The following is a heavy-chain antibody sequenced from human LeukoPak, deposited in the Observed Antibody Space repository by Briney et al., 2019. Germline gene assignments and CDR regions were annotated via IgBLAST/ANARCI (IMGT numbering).Heavy chain of an antibody. CDR2: IYYSGST. CDR3: ARTLVREFDP. V-gene: IGHV4-59*01. CDR1: GGSISSYY. J-gene: IGHJ5*02. Sequence: SSETLSLTCTVSGGSISSYYWSWIRQPPGKRLEWIGYIYYSGSTNYNPSLKSRVTISVDTSKNQFSLKLSSVTAADTAVYYCARTLVREFDPWGQGTLVTVSS. D-gene: IGHD3-10*01.